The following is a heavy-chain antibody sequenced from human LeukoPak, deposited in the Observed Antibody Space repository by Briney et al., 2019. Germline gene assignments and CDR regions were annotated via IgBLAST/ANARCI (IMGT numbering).Heavy chain of an antibody. CDR2: IYYSGST. J-gene: IGHJ4*02. CDR3: AARRGSSWFFDY. CDR1: GGSISSYY. D-gene: IGHD6-13*01. Sequence: PSETLSLTCAVSGGSISSYYLSWVRQPPGKGLEWVGYIYYSGSTNYNPSLKSRVTISVDTSKNQFSLKLSSVTAADTAVYYCAARRGSSWFFDYWGQGTLVTVSS. V-gene: IGHV4-59*01.